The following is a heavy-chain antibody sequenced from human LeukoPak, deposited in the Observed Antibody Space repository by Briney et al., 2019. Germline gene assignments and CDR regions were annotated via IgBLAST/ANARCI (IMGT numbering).Heavy chain of an antibody. CDR3: ARGSGSPPLDY. CDR1: GFTVSSNY. CDR2: IYSGGST. J-gene: IGHJ4*02. V-gene: IGHV3-66*01. D-gene: IGHD3-10*01. Sequence: GGSLRLSCADSGFTVSSNYMRWVRQAPGKGLEWVSVIYSGGSTHYADSVKGRFTISRDNSKNSLYLQMNSLRAEDTAVYYCARGSGSPPLDYWGQGTLVTVSS.